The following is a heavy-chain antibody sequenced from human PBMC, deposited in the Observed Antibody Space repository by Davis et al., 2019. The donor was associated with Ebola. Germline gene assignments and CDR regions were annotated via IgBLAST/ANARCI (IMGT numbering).Heavy chain of an antibody. CDR3: ARDGDSSSAGIDY. Sequence: PGGSLRLSCAVYGGSFSGYYWSWIRQPPGKGLEWIGEINHSGSTNYNPSLKSRVTISVDTSKNQFSLKLSSVTAADTAVYYCARDGDSSSAGIDYWGQGTLVTVSS. V-gene: IGHV4-34*01. CDR2: INHSGST. J-gene: IGHJ4*02. D-gene: IGHD6-6*01. CDR1: GGSFSGYY.